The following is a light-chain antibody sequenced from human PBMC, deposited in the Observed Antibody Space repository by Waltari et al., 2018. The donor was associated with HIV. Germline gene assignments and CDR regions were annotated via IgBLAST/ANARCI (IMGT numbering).Light chain of an antibody. CDR2: KDS. J-gene: IGLJ3*02. CDR3: M. V-gene: IGLV3-16*01. CDR1: ALPKKY. Sequence: SYELTQPPSVSVSLGQMARITCSGEALPKKYTYWYQQKPGQAPVRVIYKDSERPAGIPERFSGSSSGTIVTLTISGVQAADNSGTYWMFGGGTKLTVL.